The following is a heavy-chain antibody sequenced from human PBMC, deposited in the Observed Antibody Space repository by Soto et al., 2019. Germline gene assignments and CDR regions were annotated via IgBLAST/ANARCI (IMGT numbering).Heavy chain of an antibody. D-gene: IGHD6-25*01. J-gene: IGHJ3*02. V-gene: IGHV3-33*01. CDR3: AREGSERTGAFDI. Sequence: GGSLRLSCAASGFTFGSYGMHWVRQAPGKGLEWVAVIWYDGINKYYADSVKGRFTISIDNSKNTLYLQMNGLRSEDTAVYYCAREGSERTGAFDIWGQGTMVTVSS. CDR1: GFTFGSYG. CDR2: IWYDGINK.